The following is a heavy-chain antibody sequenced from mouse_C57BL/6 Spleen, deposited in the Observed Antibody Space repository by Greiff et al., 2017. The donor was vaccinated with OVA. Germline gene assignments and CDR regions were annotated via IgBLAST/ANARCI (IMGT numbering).Heavy chain of an antibody. Sequence: VQLQQPGAELVKPGASVKLSCKASGYTFTSYWMQWVKQRPGQGLEWIGEIDPSDSYTNYNQKFKGKATLTVDTSSSTAYMQLSSLTSEDSAVYYCARLEGSSYYWGQGTTLTVSS. J-gene: IGHJ2*01. D-gene: IGHD1-1*01. CDR1: GYTFTSYW. CDR3: ARLEGSSYY. V-gene: IGHV1-50*01. CDR2: IDPSDSYT.